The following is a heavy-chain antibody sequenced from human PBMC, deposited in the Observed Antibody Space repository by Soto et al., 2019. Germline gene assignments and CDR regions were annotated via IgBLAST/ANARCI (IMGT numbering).Heavy chain of an antibody. V-gene: IGHV1-24*01. Sequence: ASVKVSCKVSGYTLTELSMHWVRQAPGKGLEWMGGFDPEDGETIYAQKFQGRVTMTEDTSTDTAYMELSSLRSEDTAVYYCATDHYRYCSSTSCYNWFDPWGQGTLVTVSS. CDR2: FDPEDGET. J-gene: IGHJ5*02. CDR1: GYTLTELS. D-gene: IGHD2-2*01. CDR3: ATDHYRYCSSTSCYNWFDP.